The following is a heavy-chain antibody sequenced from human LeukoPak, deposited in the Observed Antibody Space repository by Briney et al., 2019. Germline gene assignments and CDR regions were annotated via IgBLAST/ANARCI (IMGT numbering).Heavy chain of an antibody. J-gene: IGHJ4*02. V-gene: IGHV3-7*01. D-gene: IGHD1-26*01. CDR3: ARGGGRTPDY. CDR2: IKQDGGDK. CDR1: GFTFSSYW. Sequence: GGSLRLSCAASGFTFSSYWMSWVRQVPGKGLEWVANIKQDGGDKYYVDSVKGRFTISRDNAKNSLFLQINSLRAEDTAVYYCARGGGRTPDYWGQGTLVTVSS.